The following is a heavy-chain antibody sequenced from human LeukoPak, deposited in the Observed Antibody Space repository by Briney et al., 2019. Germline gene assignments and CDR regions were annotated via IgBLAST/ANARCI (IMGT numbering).Heavy chain of an antibody. V-gene: IGHV3-21*01. J-gene: IGHJ5*02. CDR1: GFTFSSYS. D-gene: IGHD4-17*01. Sequence: GGSLRPSCAGSGFTFSSYSMNWVRQAPGKGPEWVSSISTTSRHIYYADSLQGRFTISRDNAKNSLYLQMNSLRAEDTAVYYCARDIAPTTILARLFDPWGQGTLVTVSS. CDR2: ISTTSRHI. CDR3: ARDIAPTTILARLFDP.